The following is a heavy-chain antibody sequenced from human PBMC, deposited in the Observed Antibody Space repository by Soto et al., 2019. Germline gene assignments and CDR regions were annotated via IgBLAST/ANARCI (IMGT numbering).Heavy chain of an antibody. J-gene: IGHJ4*02. CDR3: ARVTHYLDTRGPE. CDR1: GFKFSDFF. D-gene: IGHD3-22*01. V-gene: IGHV3-11*06. CDR2: INGGSTQT. Sequence: QLVESGGALVKPGGSLRLSCAASGFKFSDFFMSWSRQAPGKGLEWIGHINGGSTQTQYVDSVRGRFTISRDKAKNLHFLQMDSLRPADTDVYYCARVTHYLDTRGPEGGQGTLVTVSS.